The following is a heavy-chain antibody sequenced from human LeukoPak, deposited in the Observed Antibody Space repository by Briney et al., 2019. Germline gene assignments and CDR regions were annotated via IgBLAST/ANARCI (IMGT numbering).Heavy chain of an antibody. CDR1: GGSISSSSYY. D-gene: IGHD3-10*01. Sequence: SETLSLTCTVSGGSISSSSYYWGWIRQPPGKGLEWIGSIYYSGSTYYNPSLKSRVTICVDTSKNQFSLELSSVTAADTAVYYRAGPRAGYYGAYYMDVWGKGTMVTVSS. J-gene: IGHJ6*03. CDR2: IYYSGST. CDR3: AGPRAGYYGAYYMDV. V-gene: IGHV4-39*01.